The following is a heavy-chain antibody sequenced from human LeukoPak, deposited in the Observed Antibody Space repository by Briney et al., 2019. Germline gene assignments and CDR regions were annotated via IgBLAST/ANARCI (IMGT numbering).Heavy chain of an antibody. CDR2: IYTSGST. V-gene: IGHV4-4*07. D-gene: IGHD3-22*01. CDR3: ARGGGYYYAGTGPFDY. J-gene: IGHJ4*02. CDR1: GGSISSYY. Sequence: SSETLSLTCTVSGGSISSYYWSWIRQPAGKGLEWIGRIYTSGSTNYNPSLKSQVTISVDTSKNQFSLRLSSVTAADTAVYYCARGGGYYYAGTGPFDYWGQRTLVTVSS.